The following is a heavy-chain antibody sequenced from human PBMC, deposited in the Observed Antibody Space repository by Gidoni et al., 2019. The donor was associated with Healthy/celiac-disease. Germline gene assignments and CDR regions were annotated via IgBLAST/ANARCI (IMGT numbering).Heavy chain of an antibody. D-gene: IGHD1-26*01. CDR2: ISGSGGST. CDR1: GFTFSSYA. CDR3: AKNGVRWELLSGYDY. J-gene: IGHJ4*02. V-gene: IGHV3-23*01. Sequence: EVQLLESGGGLVQPGGSLRLSCAASGFTFSSYARSWVRQAPGKGLGWVSAISGSGGSTYYADSVKGRFTISRDNSKNTLYLQMNSLRAEDTAVYYCAKNGVRWELLSGYDYWGQGTLVTVSS.